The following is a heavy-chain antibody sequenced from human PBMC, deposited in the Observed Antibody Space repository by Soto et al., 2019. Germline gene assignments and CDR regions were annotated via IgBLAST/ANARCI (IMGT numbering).Heavy chain of an antibody. CDR1: GFTFSSYG. CDR3: AKKYYDYVWGVGD. CDR2: ISYDGSNK. Sequence: QVQLVESGGGVVQPGRSLRLSCAASGFTFSSYGMHWVRQAPGKGLEWVAIISYDGSNKYYADSVKGRFTISRDNSKNTLYLQMNSLRAEERAVYYCAKKYYDYVWGVGDWGQGTLVTVSS. J-gene: IGHJ4*02. D-gene: IGHD3-16*01. V-gene: IGHV3-30*18.